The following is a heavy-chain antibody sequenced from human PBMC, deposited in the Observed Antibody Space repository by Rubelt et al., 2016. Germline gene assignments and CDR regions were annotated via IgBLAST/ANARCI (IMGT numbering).Heavy chain of an antibody. D-gene: IGHD1-26*01. Sequence: QVQLVLSGAEVKKPGPSVKVSCKASGYTFTTYGISWVRQDPGQVLEWMGWIRTNNGKTNYAQKLQGRVTMTTDTVTSTAYMELRSLRSDDTAMYFCARDPSNPSGFHAYFDYWGQGTRVTVSS. J-gene: IGHJ4*02. V-gene: IGHV1-18*01. CDR1: GYTFTTYG. CDR2: IRTNNGKT. CDR3: ARDPSNPSGFHAYFDY.